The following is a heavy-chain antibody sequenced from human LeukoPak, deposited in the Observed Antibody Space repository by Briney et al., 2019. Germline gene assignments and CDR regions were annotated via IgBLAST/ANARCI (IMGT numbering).Heavy chain of an antibody. Sequence: PGGSLRLSCSASGFTFSSYAMHWVRQAPGKGLEYVSAISSNGGSTYYAASVKGRFTISRDNSKNTLYLQMSSLRAEDTAVYYCVTGPVVPAAPFYFDYWGQGTLVTVSS. V-gene: IGHV3-64D*06. CDR2: ISSNGGST. J-gene: IGHJ4*02. D-gene: IGHD2-2*01. CDR1: GFTFSSYA. CDR3: VTGPVVPAAPFYFDY.